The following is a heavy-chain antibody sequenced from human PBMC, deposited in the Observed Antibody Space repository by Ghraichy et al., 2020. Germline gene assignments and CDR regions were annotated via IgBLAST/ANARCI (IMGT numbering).Heavy chain of an antibody. D-gene: IGHD6-19*01. J-gene: IGHJ1*01. CDR1: GFTFSTYG. CDR2: IWWDGRYR. V-gene: IGHV3-33*03. CDR3: AGWSEGENFQH. Sequence: GGSLRLSCAASGFTFSTYGMHWVRQAPGEGLQWVAVIWWDGRYRLYADSVKGRFTISRDNSKNTVYLQMNSLTAEDTAVYYCAGWSEGENFQHWGQGTLVTVSS.